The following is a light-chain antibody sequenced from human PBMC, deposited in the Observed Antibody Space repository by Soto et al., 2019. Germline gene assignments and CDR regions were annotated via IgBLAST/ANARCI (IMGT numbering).Light chain of an antibody. Sequence: DIQMTQSPSSLSASLGDRVTITCRASQSIAFFLNWYQQKPGRAPKLLIYAASTLQSGVPLRFSGSGSETDFTLTISSLEPEDFATYFCQQSSTPPPTFGGGTKVEIK. V-gene: IGKV1-39*01. J-gene: IGKJ4*01. CDR1: QSIAFF. CDR2: AAS. CDR3: QQSSTPPPT.